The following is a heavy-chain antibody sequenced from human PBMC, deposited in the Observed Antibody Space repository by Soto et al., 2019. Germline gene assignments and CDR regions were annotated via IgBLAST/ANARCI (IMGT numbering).Heavy chain of an antibody. D-gene: IGHD3-22*01. J-gene: IGHJ4*02. Sequence: QVQLVQSGAEVKKPGASVKVSCKASGYTFTSYGIHWVRQAPGQRLEWMGWINAGNGNTKYSQKFQGRVTITRDTSASTAYLALSSLRTEDTAVYYCARSSGWYYVEYWGQGPRVTVSS. CDR1: GYTFTSYG. CDR2: INAGNGNT. V-gene: IGHV1-3*01. CDR3: ARSSGWYYVEY.